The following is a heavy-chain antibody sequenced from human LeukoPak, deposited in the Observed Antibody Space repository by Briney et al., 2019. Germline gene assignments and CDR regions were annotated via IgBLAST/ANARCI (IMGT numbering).Heavy chain of an antibody. J-gene: IGHJ4*02. Sequence: ASVEVSCKASGYSFTSYWIGWVRQMPGKGLEWMGIGYPGDSDTRYSPSFQGQVTISADRSITTAYLQWSSLKASDTAMYYCARGYCSSSSCHFDYWGQGTLVTVSS. CDR3: ARGYCSSSSCHFDY. D-gene: IGHD2-2*01. CDR1: GYSFTSYW. CDR2: GYPGDSDT. V-gene: IGHV5-51*01.